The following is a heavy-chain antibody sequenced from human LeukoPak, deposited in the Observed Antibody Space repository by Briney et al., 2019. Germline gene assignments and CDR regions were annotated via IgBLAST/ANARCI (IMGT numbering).Heavy chain of an antibody. D-gene: IGHD7-27*01. J-gene: IGHJ6*03. CDR3: ARDNWDSGRYYYMDV. Sequence: PSETLSLTYTVSGGSISSYYWSWIRQPPGKGLEWIGYIYYSGSTNYNPSLKSRVTISVDTSKNQFSLKLSSVTAADTAVYYCARDNWDSGRYYYMDVWGKGTTVTVSS. CDR1: GGSISSYY. V-gene: IGHV4-59*01. CDR2: IYYSGST.